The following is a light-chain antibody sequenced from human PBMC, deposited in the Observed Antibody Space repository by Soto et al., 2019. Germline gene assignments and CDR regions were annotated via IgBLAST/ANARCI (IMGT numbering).Light chain of an antibody. CDR3: QQYSYQST. CDR2: AAT. J-gene: IGKJ1*01. Sequence: DIQMTQSPSTLSASVGDRVTITCRASQNINNWLAWYQQKPGQPPKLLIYAATTLQSGVPSRFSGSASGTEFTLIINSLQPDDCATYYCQQYSYQSTFGQGTTVDFK. CDR1: QNINNW. V-gene: IGKV1-5*03.